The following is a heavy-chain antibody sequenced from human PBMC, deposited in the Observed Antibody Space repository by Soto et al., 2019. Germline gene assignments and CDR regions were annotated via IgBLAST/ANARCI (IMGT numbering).Heavy chain of an antibody. V-gene: IGHV3-33*01. CDR1: GFTFSSYG. D-gene: IGHD3-10*01. J-gene: IGHJ6*02. CDR2: IWYDGSNK. Sequence: LRLSCAASGFTFSSYGMHWVRQAPGKGLEWVAVIWYDGSNKYYADSVKGRFTISRDNSKNTLYLQMNSLRAEDTAVYYCARGAGGMDVWGQGTTVTVSS. CDR3: ARGAGGMDV.